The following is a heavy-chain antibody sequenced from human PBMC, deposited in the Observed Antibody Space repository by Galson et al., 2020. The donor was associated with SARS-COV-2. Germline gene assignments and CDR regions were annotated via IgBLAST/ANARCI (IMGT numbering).Heavy chain of an antibody. J-gene: IGHJ4*02. D-gene: IGHD4-17*01. V-gene: IGHV3-9*01. CDR3: VKDINGYYGDSVSFDS. CDR1: GFSFGEYA. Sequence: GGSLRLSCAASGFSFGEYAMHWVRLAPGKGLEWVSGISWNSGAKGYAVSLKGRFTISRDNVKNFVYLQLNSLRAEDTAFYYCVKDINGYYGDSVSFDSWGQGTLVTVSS. CDR2: ISWNSGAK.